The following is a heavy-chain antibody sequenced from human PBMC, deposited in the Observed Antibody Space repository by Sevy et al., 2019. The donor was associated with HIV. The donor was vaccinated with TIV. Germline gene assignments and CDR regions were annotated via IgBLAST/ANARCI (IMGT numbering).Heavy chain of an antibody. Sequence: GGSLRLSCAASGFTFSSYWMSWVHQAPGKGLEWVANIKQDGSEKYYVDSVKGRFTISRDNAKNSLYLQMNSLRAEDTAVYYCARVYYGSGSYYTTGGYFDYWGQGTLVTVSS. CDR3: ARVYYGSGSYYTTGGYFDY. CDR1: GFTFSSYW. D-gene: IGHD3-10*01. CDR2: IKQDGSEK. V-gene: IGHV3-7*04. J-gene: IGHJ4*02.